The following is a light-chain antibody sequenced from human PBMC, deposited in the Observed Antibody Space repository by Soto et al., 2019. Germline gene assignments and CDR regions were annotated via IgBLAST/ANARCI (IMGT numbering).Light chain of an antibody. J-gene: IGKJ1*01. V-gene: IGKV3-20*01. CDR1: QTVNSDY. CDR2: ATS. Sequence: EIVLTQSPGTLSLSPGETATLSCRASQTVNSDYLAWVQQRPGQAPRLLIFATSRRATDIPDRFSGSGSGTDFTLTISSLQSEDFAVYYCQQYNYWPPGGAFGQGTKVDIK. CDR3: QQYNYWPPGGA.